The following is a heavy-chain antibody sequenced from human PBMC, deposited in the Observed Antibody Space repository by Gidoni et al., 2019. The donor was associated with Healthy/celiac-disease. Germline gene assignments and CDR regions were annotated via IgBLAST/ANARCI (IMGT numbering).Heavy chain of an antibody. Sequence: EVQLVQSGAEVKKPGESLKISCKGSGYSFTSYWIGWVRQMPGKGLEWMGIIYPGDSDTRYSPSFQGQVTISADKSISTAYLQWSSLKASDTAMYYCARQGMGYCSSTSCSRFDPWGQGTLVTVSS. D-gene: IGHD2-2*01. J-gene: IGHJ5*02. CDR3: ARQGMGYCSSTSCSRFDP. CDR2: IYPGDSDT. CDR1: GYSFTSYW. V-gene: IGHV5-51*01.